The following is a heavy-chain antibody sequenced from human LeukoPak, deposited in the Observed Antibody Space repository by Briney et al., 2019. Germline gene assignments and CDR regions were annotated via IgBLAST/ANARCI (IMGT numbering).Heavy chain of an antibody. CDR1: GYTLTELS. V-gene: IGHV1-24*01. CDR3: ARGRRPVVPAAQRRGNYYYYGMDV. D-gene: IGHD2-2*01. CDR2: FDPEDGET. J-gene: IGHJ6*02. Sequence: GASVKVSCKVSGYTLTELSMHWVRQAPGKGLEWMGGFDPEDGETIYAQKFQGRVTMTEDTSTDTAYMELSSLRSEDTAVYYCARGRRPVVPAAQRRGNYYYYGMDVWGQGTTVTVSS.